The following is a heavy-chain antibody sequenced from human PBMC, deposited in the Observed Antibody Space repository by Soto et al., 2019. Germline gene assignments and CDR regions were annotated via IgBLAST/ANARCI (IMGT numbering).Heavy chain of an antibody. CDR1: GFTFSSYS. D-gene: IGHD3-10*01. CDR3: ARRYGSGSYYADY. Sequence: EVQLVESGGGLVKPGGSLRLSCAASGFTFSSYSMNWVRQAPGKGLEWVSSISSSSSYIYYADSVKGRFTISRDNSKNSLYLQMNSLRAEDTAVYYCARRYGSGSYYADYWGQGTLVTVSS. CDR2: ISSSSSYI. V-gene: IGHV3-21*01. J-gene: IGHJ4*02.